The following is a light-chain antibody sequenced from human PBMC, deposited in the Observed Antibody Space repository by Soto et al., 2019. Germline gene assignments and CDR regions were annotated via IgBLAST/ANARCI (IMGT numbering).Light chain of an antibody. Sequence: DIQMTQSPYSLSAYVGDGVTITCRASQDMRKYLNWYQQKPGKAPKLLIYAASSLQSGVPSRFSGSGSGTAFTLTISSLQPEDFATYYCQQSYSTPFTFGPGTKVDFK. CDR3: QQSYSTPFT. CDR2: AAS. CDR1: QDMRKY. J-gene: IGKJ3*01. V-gene: IGKV1-39*01.